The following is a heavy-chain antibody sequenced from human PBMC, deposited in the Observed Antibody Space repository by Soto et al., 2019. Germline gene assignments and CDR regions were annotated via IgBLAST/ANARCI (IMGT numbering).Heavy chain of an antibody. CDR3: ARDIKDSSGSYSDY. J-gene: IGHJ4*02. V-gene: IGHV4-59*01. Sequence: SETLSLTCTVSGGSIISYYWSWIRQPPGKGLEWIGYIYYSGSTNYNPSLKSRVTISVDTSKNQFSLKLSSVTAADTAVYYCARDIKDSSGSYSDYWGQGTLVTVSS. CDR2: IYYSGST. D-gene: IGHD6-19*01. CDR1: GGSIISYY.